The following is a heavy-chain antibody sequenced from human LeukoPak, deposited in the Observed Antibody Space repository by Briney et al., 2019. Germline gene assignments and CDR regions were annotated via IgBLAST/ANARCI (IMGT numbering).Heavy chain of an antibody. V-gene: IGHV3-53*01. Sequence: PGGSLRLSCAASGFTVSTNYMSWVRQAPGKGLEWVSVIYSGGSTYYADSVKGRFTISRDNSKNTLYLQMNSLRAEDTAVYYCAKEDFSSSWYRDYYFDYWGQGTLVTVSS. CDR2: IYSGGST. J-gene: IGHJ4*02. CDR1: GFTVSTNY. D-gene: IGHD6-13*01. CDR3: AKEDFSSSWYRDYYFDY.